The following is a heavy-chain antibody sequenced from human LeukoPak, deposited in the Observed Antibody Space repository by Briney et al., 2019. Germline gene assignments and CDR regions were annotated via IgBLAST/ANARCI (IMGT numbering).Heavy chain of an antibody. V-gene: IGHV3-53*01. D-gene: IGHD6-6*01. CDR3: ARDDSSSSYFDY. CDR1: GFTVSSNY. J-gene: IGHJ4*02. Sequence: PGGSLRLSCAASGFTVSSNYMSWVRQVPGKGLEWVSILYSGGNTYYADSVKGRFTISRDNSKNTLYLQMNSLRAEDTAVYYCARDDSSSSYFDYWGQGTLVTVSS. CDR2: LYSGGNT.